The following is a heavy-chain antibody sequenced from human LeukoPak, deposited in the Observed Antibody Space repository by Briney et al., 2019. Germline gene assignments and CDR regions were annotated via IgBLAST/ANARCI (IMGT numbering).Heavy chain of an antibody. J-gene: IGHJ5*02. CDR2: FTGSAGNI. CDR1: GFTFTSQA. D-gene: IGHD1/OR15-1a*01. V-gene: IGHV3-23*01. CDR3: AAGGGNTFNP. Sequence: GGSLRLSCAASGFTFTSQALSWGRQAPGKGLGWVSSFTGSAGNIHYADPVKGRFTLSRDTSKETMYLQMNSLRADDTAIYYCAAGGGNTFNPWGQGTLVTVSS.